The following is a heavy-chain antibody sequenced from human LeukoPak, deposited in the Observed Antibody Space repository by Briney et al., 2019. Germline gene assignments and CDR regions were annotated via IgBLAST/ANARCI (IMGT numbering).Heavy chain of an antibody. CDR1: GFTFSNAW. CDR3: TTDGVLWSLYGMDV. Sequence: GGSLRLSCAASGFTFSNAWMSWVRQAPGKGLEWVGRIKSKTDGGTTDYAAPVKGRFTISRDDSKNTLYLQMNSLKTEDTAVYYCTTDGVLWSLYGMDVWGQGTTVTVPS. V-gene: IGHV3-15*01. J-gene: IGHJ6*02. CDR2: IKSKTDGGTT. D-gene: IGHD3-10*01.